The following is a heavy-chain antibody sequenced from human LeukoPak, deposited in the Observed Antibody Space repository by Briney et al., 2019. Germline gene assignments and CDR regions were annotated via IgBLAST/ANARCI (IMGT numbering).Heavy chain of an antibody. D-gene: IGHD2-2*01. V-gene: IGHV4-30-2*01. Sequence: SETLSLTCAVSGGSISSGGYSWSWIRQPPGKGLEWIGYIYHSGSTYYNPSLKSRVTISVDRSKNQFSLKLSSVTAADTAVYYCARGRIGHCSSTSCGFDYWGQGTLVTVSS. CDR1: GGSISSGGYS. CDR2: IYHSGST. CDR3: ARGRIGHCSSTSCGFDY. J-gene: IGHJ4*02.